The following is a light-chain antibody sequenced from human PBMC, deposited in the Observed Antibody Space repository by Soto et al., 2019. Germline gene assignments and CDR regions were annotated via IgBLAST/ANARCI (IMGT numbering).Light chain of an antibody. V-gene: IGKV3-11*01. Sequence: EIVLTQSPATLSLSPGDRATLSCRASQSIGTYLAWYQQKRGQAPSLLIYDASNRATGTPARFRGSGSGQDFTLTISSLEPEDFAVYFCQHRSNSPPTWTFGQGTKVEIK. CDR3: QHRSNSPPTWT. J-gene: IGKJ1*01. CDR2: DAS. CDR1: QSIGTY.